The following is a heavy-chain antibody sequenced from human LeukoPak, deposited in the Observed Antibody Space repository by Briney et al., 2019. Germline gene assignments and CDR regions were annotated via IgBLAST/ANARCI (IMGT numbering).Heavy chain of an antibody. D-gene: IGHD6-19*01. CDR3: ARVPRSGSSLAVAGTYGYYYYYYMDV. J-gene: IGHJ6*03. Sequence: ASVKVSCKASGGTFSSYAISWVRQAPGQGLEWMGGIIPIFGTANYAQKFQGRVTITADESTSTAYMELSSLRSEDTAVYYCARVPRSGSSLAVAGTYGYYYYYYMDVWGKGTTVTVSS. CDR1: GGTFSSYA. V-gene: IGHV1-69*13. CDR2: IIPIFGTA.